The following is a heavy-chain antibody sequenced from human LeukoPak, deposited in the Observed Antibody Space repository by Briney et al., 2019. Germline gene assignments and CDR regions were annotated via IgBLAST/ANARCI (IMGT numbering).Heavy chain of an antibody. V-gene: IGHV1-58*01. Sequence: TSVTVSCKASGFTFTNSAVQWVRQARGQRLEWIGWIVVGRGNTNYAQKFQERVTITRDMSTSTAYMELSSLRSEDTAVYYCAAGQVRGVIRYYYYYGMDVWGQGTTVTVS. CDR3: AAGQVRGVIRYYYYYGMDV. CDR2: IVVGRGNT. CDR1: GFTFTNSA. D-gene: IGHD3-10*01. J-gene: IGHJ6*02.